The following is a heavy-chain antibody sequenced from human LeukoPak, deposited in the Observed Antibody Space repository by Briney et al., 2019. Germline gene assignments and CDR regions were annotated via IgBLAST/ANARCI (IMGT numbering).Heavy chain of an antibody. J-gene: IGHJ3*02. Sequence: GGSLRLSCAASGFTFSSYGMHWVRQAPGKGQEWVAVIWYDGSNKYYADSVKGRFTVSRDNSKNTVYLQMNSLRAEDTAVYYCARDPGDYVGNDAFDIWGQGTMVTVSS. D-gene: IGHD4-17*01. CDR2: IWYDGSNK. CDR1: GFTFSSYG. V-gene: IGHV3-33*01. CDR3: ARDPGDYVGNDAFDI.